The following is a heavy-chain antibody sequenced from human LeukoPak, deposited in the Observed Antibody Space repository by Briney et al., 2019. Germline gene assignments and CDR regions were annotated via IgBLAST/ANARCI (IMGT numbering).Heavy chain of an antibody. D-gene: IGHD3-10*01. CDR1: GFTFSSYA. CDR3: AIAAPRGITMVRGVIITEPFDP. Sequence: PGGSLRLSCAASGFTFSSYAMSWVRQAPGKGLEWVSAISGSGGSTYYADSVKGRSTISRDNSKNTLYLQMNSLRAEDTAVYYCAIAAPRGITMVRGVIITEPFDPWGQGTLVTVSS. CDR2: ISGSGGST. V-gene: IGHV3-23*01. J-gene: IGHJ5*02.